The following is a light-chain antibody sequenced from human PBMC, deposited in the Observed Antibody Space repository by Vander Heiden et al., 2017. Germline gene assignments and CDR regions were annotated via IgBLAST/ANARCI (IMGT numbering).Light chain of an antibody. CDR1: QSIRPY. V-gene: IGKV1-39*01. CDR2: ATS. CDR3: RRGYATPLT. J-gene: IGKJ1*01. Sequence: DIQMTQSPSSLSASVGDRVTITCRASQSIRPYLNWYQQRPGKAPKVLIYATSALQSGVSSRFSGSRSGTNFTLTVSSLQPEEFSTCYCRRGYATPLTFGQGTRVEI.